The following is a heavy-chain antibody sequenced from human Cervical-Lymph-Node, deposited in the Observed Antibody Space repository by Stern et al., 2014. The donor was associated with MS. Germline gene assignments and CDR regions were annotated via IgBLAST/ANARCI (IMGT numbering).Heavy chain of an antibody. CDR2: VSYDGSKK. J-gene: IGHJ4*02. D-gene: IGHD6-19*01. CDR3: ARVVAVAGTSFDY. V-gene: IGHV3-30-3*01. Sequence: VQLVASGGGVVQPGRSLRLSCAASGFPFTNSAMHWVRQAPGQGLEWVALVSYDGSKKSYADSVEGRFTISRDNSKNTLYLQMNSLRAEDTAVYYCARVVAVAGTSFDYWGQGTLVTVSS. CDR1: GFPFTNSA.